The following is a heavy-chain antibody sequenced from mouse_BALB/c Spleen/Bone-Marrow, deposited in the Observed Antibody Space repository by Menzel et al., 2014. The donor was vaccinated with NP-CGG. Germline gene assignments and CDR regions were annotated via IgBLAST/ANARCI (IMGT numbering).Heavy chain of an antibody. CDR3: ARDGNFAMDY. Sequence: EVQLVESGGGLVKPGGSLKLSCAVSGFTFSDYYMYWVRQNPEKRLEWVATINDGGSYTYYPDSVKGRFTISRDNAKNSLCLQMSSLKSEDTAMYYCARDGNFAMDYWGQGTSVTVSS. CDR1: GFTFSDYY. CDR2: INDGGSYT. V-gene: IGHV5-4*02. D-gene: IGHD2-1*01. J-gene: IGHJ4*01.